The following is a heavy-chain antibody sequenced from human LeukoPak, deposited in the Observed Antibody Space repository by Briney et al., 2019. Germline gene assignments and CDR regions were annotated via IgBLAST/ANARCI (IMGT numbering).Heavy chain of an antibody. CDR2: ISGSGGST. J-gene: IGHJ4*02. CDR3: AKAGTGIALLDY. D-gene: IGHD6-13*01. CDR1: GFTFSSYA. V-gene: IGHV3-23*01. Sequence: GGSLRLSCAASGFTFSSYAMSWVRQAPGKGPEWVSAISGSGGSTYYADSVKGRFTISRDNSKNTLYLQMSSLRAEDTAVYYCAKAGTGIALLDYWGQGTLVTVSS.